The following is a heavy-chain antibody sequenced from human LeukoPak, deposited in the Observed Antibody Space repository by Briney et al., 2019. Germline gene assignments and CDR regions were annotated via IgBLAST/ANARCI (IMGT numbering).Heavy chain of an antibody. CDR3: ARWRSSWSGFDP. V-gene: IGHV1-8*03. J-gene: IGHJ5*02. CDR1: GYTFTNYD. D-gene: IGHD6-13*01. CDR2: MNPNSGNT. Sequence: ASVKVSCKASGYTFTNYDINWVRQATGQGLEWMGWMNPNSGNTGYAQKFQGRVTITRNTSISTAYMELSSLRSEDTAVYYCARWRSSWSGFDPWGQGTLVTVSS.